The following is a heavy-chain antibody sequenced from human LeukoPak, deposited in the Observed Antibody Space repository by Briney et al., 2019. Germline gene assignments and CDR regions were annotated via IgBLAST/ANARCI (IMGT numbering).Heavy chain of an antibody. V-gene: IGHV3-33*01. CDR3: ARVSGHTSDF. Sequence: GSSLRLSCAASGFTFSSHGIDWVRQAPGKGLEWVGVIWYDGRKSDFAESVKGRFTISRDNSKNTVDLQMNSLRDEDTAVYYCARVSGHTSDFWGQGTLVTVSS. CDR1: GFTFSSHG. D-gene: IGHD3-10*01. CDR2: IWYDGRKS. J-gene: IGHJ4*02.